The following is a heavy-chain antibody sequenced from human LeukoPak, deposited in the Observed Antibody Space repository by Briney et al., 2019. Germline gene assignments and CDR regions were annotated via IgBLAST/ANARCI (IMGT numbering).Heavy chain of an antibody. CDR1: GFTVSSNC. CDR2: IYSGGST. D-gene: IGHD5-24*01. V-gene: IGHV3-53*01. J-gene: IGHJ4*02. Sequence: PGGSLRLSCAASGFTVSSNCMSWVRQAPEKGLEWVSVIYSGGSTYYADSVKGRFTISRDNSKNTLYLQMNSLRAEDTAVYYCARVEMATMNFDYWGQGTLVTVSS. CDR3: ARVEMATMNFDY.